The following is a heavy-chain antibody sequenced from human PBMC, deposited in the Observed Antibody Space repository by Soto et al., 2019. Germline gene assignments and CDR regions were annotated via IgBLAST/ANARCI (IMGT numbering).Heavy chain of an antibody. J-gene: IGHJ6*02. CDR1: GGSISSGGYY. D-gene: IGHD5-18*01. CDR3: ARDRRIQPEHYGMDV. V-gene: IGHV4-31*03. Sequence: QVQLQESGPGLVKPSQTLSLTCTVSGGSISSGGYYWSWIRQHPGKGLEWIGNIYYSGSTYYNPSLKSRVTISVDTSKNQFSLKLSSVTAADTAVYYCARDRRIQPEHYGMDVWGQGTTVTVSS. CDR2: IYYSGST.